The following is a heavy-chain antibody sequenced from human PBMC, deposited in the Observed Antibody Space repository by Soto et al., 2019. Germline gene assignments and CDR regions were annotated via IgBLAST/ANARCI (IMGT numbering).Heavy chain of an antibody. CDR2: INSGGNT. Sequence: PGGSLRLSCAASGFVVSNNYMSWVRQAPGKGLEWVSAINSGGNTYYADSVKGRFTISRDNSKNTVYLQMNSVGAEDTAVYYCASGGDRDAYGGHYYYGMDVCGQLTTVPVSS. CDR3: ASGGDRDAYGGHYYYGMDV. V-gene: IGHV3-66*01. CDR1: GFVVSNNY. J-gene: IGHJ6*02. D-gene: IGHD2-21*01.